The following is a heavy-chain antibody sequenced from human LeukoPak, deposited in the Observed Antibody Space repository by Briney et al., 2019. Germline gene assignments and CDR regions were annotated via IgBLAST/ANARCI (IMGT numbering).Heavy chain of an antibody. CDR1: SDSISSYY. CDR2: ISYSGST. J-gene: IGHJ2*01. Sequence: SETLSLTCTVSSDSISSYYWSWIRQTPEKGLERIAYISYSGSTNYNPSLKSRVTISVDTSKTQFSLKMNSVTAADTAVYYCARLQRITMAGPDYWYFDLWGRGTLVTVSS. V-gene: IGHV4-59*01. CDR3: ARLQRITMAGPDYWYFDL. D-gene: IGHD3-10*01.